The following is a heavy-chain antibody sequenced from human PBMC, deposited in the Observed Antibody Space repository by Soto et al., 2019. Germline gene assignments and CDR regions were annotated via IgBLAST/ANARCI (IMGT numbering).Heavy chain of an antibody. D-gene: IGHD3-10*01. Sequence: EVQLVESGGGLVQPGGSLRLSCAASGFTLSGRSMHWVRQAPGKGLVWVSGIANAGTDSTYADSVQGRFTSSRDNAKNMLYLQMNSLRVEDTAVYYCARGWFGPDVWGKGTTVTVSS. V-gene: IGHV3-74*01. CDR3: ARGWFGPDV. J-gene: IGHJ6*04. CDR2: IANAGTDS. CDR1: GFTLSGRS.